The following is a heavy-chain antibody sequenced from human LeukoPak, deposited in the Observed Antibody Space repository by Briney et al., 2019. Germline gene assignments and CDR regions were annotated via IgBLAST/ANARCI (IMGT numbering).Heavy chain of an antibody. V-gene: IGHV4-59*01. CDR3: ARLYASGNYWVDF. CDR2: ISYTGST. CDR1: GGSINRYY. D-gene: IGHD3-10*01. J-gene: IGHJ4*02. Sequence: PSETLSLTCTVSGGSINRYYWSWIRQPPGKGLEGIGYISYTGSTNYNPSLKSRVSISVDTFKNQFSLKLSSVTAADTAVYYCARLYASGNYWVDFWGQGTLVIVSS.